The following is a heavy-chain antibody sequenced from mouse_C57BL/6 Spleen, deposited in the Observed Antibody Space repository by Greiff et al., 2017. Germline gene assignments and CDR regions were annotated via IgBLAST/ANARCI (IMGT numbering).Heavy chain of an antibody. CDR1: GYTFTSYW. V-gene: IGHV1-61*01. D-gene: IGHD1-1*01. J-gene: IGHJ2*01. Sequence: QVQLQQPGAELVRPGSSVKLSCKASGYTFTSYWMDWVKQRPGQGLEWIGNIYPSDSETHYNQKFKDKATLTVDKSSSTAYMQLSSLTSEDSAVYYCARGGIYYGSSYYLDYWNQGSTLTVSS. CDR2: IYPSDSET. CDR3: ARGGIYYGSSYYLDY.